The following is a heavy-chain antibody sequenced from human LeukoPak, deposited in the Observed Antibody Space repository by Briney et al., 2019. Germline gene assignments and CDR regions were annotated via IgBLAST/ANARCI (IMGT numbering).Heavy chain of an antibody. Sequence: PGGSLRLSCAASGLTFSSSWMSWVRQAPGKGLEWVASIKKDGSEKYYVDSVKGRFTISRDNAKNSLSLQMNTLRAEDTAVFYCAREGPRSIWYSQWGQGTLVTVSS. CDR1: GLTFSSSW. D-gene: IGHD6-13*01. CDR3: AREGPRSIWYSQ. V-gene: IGHV3-7*01. CDR2: IKKDGSEK. J-gene: IGHJ4*02.